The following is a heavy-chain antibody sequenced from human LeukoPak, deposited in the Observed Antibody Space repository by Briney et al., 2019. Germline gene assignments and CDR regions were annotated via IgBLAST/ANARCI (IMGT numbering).Heavy chain of an antibody. CDR2: ISGSGGST. Sequence: GGSLRLSCAASGFTFSSYAMSWVRQAPGKGLEWVSAISGSGGSTYYADSVKGRFTISRDNSKNTLYLQMNSLRAEDTAVYYCATSGSNRPPVYCSSTSCYTVQFDYWGQGTLVTVSS. V-gene: IGHV3-23*01. CDR3: ATSGSNRPPVYCSSTSCYTVQFDY. CDR1: GFTFSSYA. J-gene: IGHJ4*02. D-gene: IGHD2-2*02.